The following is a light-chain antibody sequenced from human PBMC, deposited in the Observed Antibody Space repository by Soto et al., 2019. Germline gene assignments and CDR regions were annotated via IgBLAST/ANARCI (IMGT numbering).Light chain of an antibody. Sequence: QSALTQPPSASGTPGQRVPISCSGSSSNIGSKTVNWYQQLPGTAPKLLIYSNYQRPSGVPDRFSGSKSGTSASLAISGLQSEDEADYYCSAWDASLNGYVFGTGTKVTVL. CDR1: SSNIGSKT. J-gene: IGLJ1*01. V-gene: IGLV1-44*01. CDR3: SAWDASLNGYV. CDR2: SNY.